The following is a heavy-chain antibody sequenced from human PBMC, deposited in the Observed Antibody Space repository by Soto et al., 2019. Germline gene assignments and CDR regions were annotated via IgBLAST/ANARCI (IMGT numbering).Heavy chain of an antibody. J-gene: IGHJ4*02. D-gene: IGHD3-16*02. CDR1: GFTFSDHY. V-gene: IGHV3-72*01. CDR3: ARGPGGVRYVFFDY. Sequence: PGGSLRLSCAASGFTFSDHYMDWVRQAPGKGLEWVGRTRNKANSYTTEYAASVKGRFTISRDDSKNSLYLQMNSLKTEDTAVYYCARGPGGVRYVFFDYWGQGTLVTVSS. CDR2: TRNKANSYTT.